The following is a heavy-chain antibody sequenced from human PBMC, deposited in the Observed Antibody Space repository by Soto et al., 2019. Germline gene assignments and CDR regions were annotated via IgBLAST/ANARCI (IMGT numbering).Heavy chain of an antibody. CDR1: GYTLTELC. D-gene: IGHD3-3*01. V-gene: IGHV1-24*01. CDR2: FDPEAGET. Sequence: GAGVKVPCKVSGYTLTELCRHWVRQAPGEGREWTGGFDPEAGETISAQKFQGRVTMTADTSTDTAYMELRSLRAEDPAVYYCAKDITIFGVPPPNDWFDPWGQGTLVTVSS. CDR3: AKDITIFGVPPPNDWFDP. J-gene: IGHJ5*02.